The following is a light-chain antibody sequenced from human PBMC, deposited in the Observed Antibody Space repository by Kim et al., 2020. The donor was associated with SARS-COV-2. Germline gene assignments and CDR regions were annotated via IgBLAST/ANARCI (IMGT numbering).Light chain of an antibody. V-gene: IGLV1-44*01. CDR1: RSNIGSNV. CDR3: AAWDDSLNGSV. Sequence: QPVLTQPPSASGTPGQRVTISCSGSRSNIGSNVENWYQQLPGTAPKLLIYSNDYRPSGVPDRFSGSKSGTSASLDISGLQSEDEADYYCAAWDDSLNGSVFGGGTQLTVL. J-gene: IGLJ3*02. CDR2: SND.